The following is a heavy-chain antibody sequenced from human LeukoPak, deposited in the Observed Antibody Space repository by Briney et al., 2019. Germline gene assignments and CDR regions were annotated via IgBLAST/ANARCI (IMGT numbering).Heavy chain of an antibody. CDR2: IKQDGSEK. V-gene: IGHV3-7*01. Sequence: PGGSLRLSCAASRFTFSSYWMSWVRQAPGKGLEWVANIKQDGSEKYYVDSVKGRFTISRDNAKNSLYLQMNSLGAEDTAVYYCARGGERPNFYGDCFDYWGQGTLVTVSS. CDR1: RFTFSSYW. CDR3: ARGGERPNFYGDCFDY. D-gene: IGHD4-17*01. J-gene: IGHJ4*02.